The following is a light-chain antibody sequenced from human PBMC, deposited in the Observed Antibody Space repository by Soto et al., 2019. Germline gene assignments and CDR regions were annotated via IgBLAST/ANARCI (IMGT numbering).Light chain of an antibody. CDR3: VLYMGRGISV. Sequence: QTVVTQEPSLSVSPGGTVTLTCGLSSGSVSTSHYPSWHQQTPGQAPRTLIYSTDTRSSGVPDRFSGSILGNKAALTITGAQADDECDYYCVLYMGRGISVFGGGTKVTVL. CDR1: SGSVSTSHY. CDR2: STD. J-gene: IGLJ3*02. V-gene: IGLV8-61*01.